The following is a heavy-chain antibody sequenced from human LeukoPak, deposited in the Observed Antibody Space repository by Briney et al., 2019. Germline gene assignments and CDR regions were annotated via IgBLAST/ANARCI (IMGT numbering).Heavy chain of an antibody. D-gene: IGHD5-24*01. CDR1: GFTVSSNY. V-gene: IGHV3-66*01. CDR3: ARVGGVEMEAFDI. CDR2: IYSGGST. J-gene: IGHJ3*02. Sequence: GGSLRLSCAASGFTVSSNYMSWVRQAPGKGLGWVSVIYSGGSTYYADSVKGRFTISRDNSKNTLYLQMNSLRAEDTAVYYCARVGGVEMEAFDIWGQGTMVTVSS.